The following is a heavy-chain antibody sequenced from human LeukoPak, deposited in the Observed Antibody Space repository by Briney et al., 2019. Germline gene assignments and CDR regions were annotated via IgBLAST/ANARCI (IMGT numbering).Heavy chain of an antibody. V-gene: IGHV3-7*01. J-gene: IGHJ4*02. D-gene: IGHD3-22*01. Sequence: GGSLRLSCAASGFTFSSYWMSWVRQAPGKGLEWVANIKQDGSEKYYVDSVKGRFTISRDNAKNSLYLQMNLLRAEDTAVYYCARGQYYYDSSGPFDYWGQGTLVTVSS. CDR3: ARGQYYYDSSGPFDY. CDR2: IKQDGSEK. CDR1: GFTFSSYW.